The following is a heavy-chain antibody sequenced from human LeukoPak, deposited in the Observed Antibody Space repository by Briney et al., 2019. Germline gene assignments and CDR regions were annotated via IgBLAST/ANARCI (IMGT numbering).Heavy chain of an antibody. CDR1: GFTFSSYG. CDR3: ASHIHSFDI. D-gene: IGHD2-21*01. Sequence: GGSLRLSCVASGFTFSSYGMHWVRQAPGKGLEWVAFIQYDGSSKYYADSVKGRFTISRDDSKNTLYVQMNSLRAEDTAVYYCASHIHSFDIRGQGTMVTVSS. V-gene: IGHV3-30*02. J-gene: IGHJ3*02. CDR2: IQYDGSSK.